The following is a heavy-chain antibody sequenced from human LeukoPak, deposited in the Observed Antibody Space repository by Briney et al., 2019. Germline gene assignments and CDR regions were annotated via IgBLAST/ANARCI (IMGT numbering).Heavy chain of an antibody. CDR2: INPNSGGT. CDR3: ARGVLYCSGGSCYSGTFDY. V-gene: IGHV1-18*01. CDR1: GYTFTSYG. Sequence: ASVKVSCKASGYTFTSYGISWVRQAPGQGLEWMGWINPNSGGTNYAQKFQGRVTMTRDTSTSTAYMELRSLRSDDTAVYYCARGVLYCSGGSCYSGTFDYWGQGTLVTVSS. J-gene: IGHJ4*02. D-gene: IGHD2-15*01.